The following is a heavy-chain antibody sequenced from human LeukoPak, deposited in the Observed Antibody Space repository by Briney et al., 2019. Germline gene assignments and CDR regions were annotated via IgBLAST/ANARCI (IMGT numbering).Heavy chain of an antibody. CDR3: ARHVVSSSSGGWFDP. J-gene: IGHJ5*02. CDR1: GGSFSGYY. D-gene: IGHD6-6*01. CDR2: INHSGST. V-gene: IGHV4-34*01. Sequence: SETLSLTCAVYGGSFSGYYWSWIRQPPGKGLEWSGEINHSGSTNYNPSLKSRVTISVDTSKNQFSLKLSSVTAADTAVYYCARHVVSSSSGGWFDPWGQGTLVTVSS.